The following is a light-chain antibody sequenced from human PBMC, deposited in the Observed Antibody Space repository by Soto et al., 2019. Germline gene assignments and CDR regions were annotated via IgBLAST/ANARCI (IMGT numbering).Light chain of an antibody. CDR3: SSYAGRFYF. J-gene: IGLJ1*01. CDR1: SSDVGRYNY. CDR2: DVS. V-gene: IGLV2-11*02. Sequence: QSALTPPRSVSGSPGQSVTISCTGTSSDVGRYNYVSWYQHHPGKAPKVMIYDVSQRPSGVPDRFSGSKSGNTDSLTISGLQAEDEADYYCSSYAGRFYFFGTGTKVTVL.